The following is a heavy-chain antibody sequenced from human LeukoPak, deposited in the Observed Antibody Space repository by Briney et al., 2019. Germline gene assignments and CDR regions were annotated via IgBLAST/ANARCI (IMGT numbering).Heavy chain of an antibody. V-gene: IGHV1-18*04. Sequence: ASVKVSCKASGYTFTSYGISWVRQAPGQGLEWMGWISAYNGNTNYAQKLQGRVTMTTDTSTSTDYMELRSLRSDDTAVYYCARVKRITMVRGVISGMDVWGKGTTVTVSS. CDR3: ARVKRITMVRGVISGMDV. CDR1: GYTFTSYG. J-gene: IGHJ6*04. CDR2: ISAYNGNT. D-gene: IGHD3-10*01.